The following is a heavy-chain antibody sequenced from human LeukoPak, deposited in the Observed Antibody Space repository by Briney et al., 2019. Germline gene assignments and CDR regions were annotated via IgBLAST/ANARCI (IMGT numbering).Heavy chain of an antibody. CDR2: INHSGST. CDR3: ARGDXXFDFPFDY. D-gene: IGHD3-9*01. CDR1: GGSFSGYY. J-gene: IGHJ4*02. Sequence: SETLSLTCAVYGGSFSGYYWSWIRQPPGKGLEWIGEINHSGSTNYNPSLKSRVTISVDTSKNQFSLKLSSVTAADTAVYYCARGDXXFDFPFDYWGQGTLVTVSS. V-gene: IGHV4-34*01.